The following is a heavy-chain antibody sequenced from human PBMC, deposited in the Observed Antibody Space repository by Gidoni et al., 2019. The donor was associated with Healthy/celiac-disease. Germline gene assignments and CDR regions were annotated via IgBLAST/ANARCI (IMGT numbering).Heavy chain of an antibody. CDR1: GYSFTSSW. CDR2: IDPSDSYT. D-gene: IGHD6-13*01. Sequence: EVQLVQSGAEVQKPGESLRISCKGSGYSFTSSWISWVRQMPGNGLEWMGRIDPSDSYTNYSPSFQGHVTISADKSSSTAYLKWSSLKASDTAMYYCARRVAAAGTTPRADNWFDPWGQGTLVTVSS. CDR3: ARRVAAAGTTPRADNWFDP. J-gene: IGHJ5*02. V-gene: IGHV5-10-1*01.